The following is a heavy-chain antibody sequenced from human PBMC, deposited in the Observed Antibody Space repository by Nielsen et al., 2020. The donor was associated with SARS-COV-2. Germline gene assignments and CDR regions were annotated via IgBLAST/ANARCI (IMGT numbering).Heavy chain of an antibody. CDR3: ASDSNSYNYYYYYGMDV. CDR1: GFTFSSYG. J-gene: IGHJ6*02. Sequence: GGSLRLSCAAPGFTFSSYGMHWVRQAPGKGLEWVAVISYDGSNKYYADSVKGRFTISRDNSKNTLYLQMNSLRAEDTAVYYCASDSNSYNYYYYYGMDVWGQGTTVTVSS. D-gene: IGHD2-2*01. CDR2: ISYDGSNK. V-gene: IGHV3-30*03.